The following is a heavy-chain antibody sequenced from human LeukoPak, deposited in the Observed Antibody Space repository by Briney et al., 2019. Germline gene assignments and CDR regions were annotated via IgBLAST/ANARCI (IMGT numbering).Heavy chain of an antibody. CDR2: ISWNSGSI. J-gene: IGHJ4*02. CDR3: AKGSHYYDSSGYPDY. V-gene: IGHV3-9*01. Sequence: GGSLRLSCAASGFTFSSYAMSWVRQAPGKGLEWVPGISWNSGSIGYADSVKGRFTISRDNAKNSLYLQMNSLRAEDTALYYCAKGSHYYDSSGYPDYWGQGTLVTVSS. CDR1: GFTFSSYA. D-gene: IGHD3-22*01.